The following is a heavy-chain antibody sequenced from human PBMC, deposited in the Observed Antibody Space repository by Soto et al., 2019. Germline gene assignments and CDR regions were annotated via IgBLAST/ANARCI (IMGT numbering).Heavy chain of an antibody. CDR3: ARAYGSGSYPDY. CDR1: GGTFSSYT. D-gene: IGHD3-10*01. J-gene: IGHJ4*02. V-gene: IGHV1-69*02. Sequence: QVQLVQSGAEVKKPGSSVKVSCKASGGTFSSYTISWVRQAPGQGLEWMGRIIPILGIANYAQKFQGRVTITADKATITAYMELSSLRSEDTAVYYCARAYGSGSYPDYWGQGTLVTVSS. CDR2: IIPILGIA.